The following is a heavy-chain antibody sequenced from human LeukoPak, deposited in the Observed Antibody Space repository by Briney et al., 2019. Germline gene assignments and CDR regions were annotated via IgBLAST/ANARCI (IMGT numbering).Heavy chain of an antibody. J-gene: IGHJ4*02. V-gene: IGHV4-59*01. CDR1: GGSFSGYY. D-gene: IGHD2-2*01. Sequence: PSETLSLTCAVYGGSFSGYYWSWIRQPPGKGLEWIGYIYYSGSTNYNPSLKSRVTISVDTSKNQFSLKLSSVTAADTAVYYCARAGRGYCSSTSCPYYDYWGQGTLVTVSS. CDR3: ARAGRGYCSSTSCPYYDY. CDR2: IYYSGST.